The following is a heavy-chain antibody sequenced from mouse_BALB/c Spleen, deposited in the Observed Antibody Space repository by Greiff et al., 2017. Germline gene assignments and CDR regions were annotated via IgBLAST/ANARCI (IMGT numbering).Heavy chain of an antibody. CDR3: TRDYDYDDGAMDY. CDR1: GFTFSSYT. Sequence: EVQGVESGGGLVKPGGSLKLSCAASGFTFSSYTMSWVRQTPEKRLEWVATISSGGSYTYYPDSVKGRFTISRDNAKNTLYLQMSSLKSEDTAMYYCTRDYDYDDGAMDYWGQGTSVTVSS. D-gene: IGHD2-4*01. J-gene: IGHJ4*01. V-gene: IGHV5-6-4*01. CDR2: ISSGGSYT.